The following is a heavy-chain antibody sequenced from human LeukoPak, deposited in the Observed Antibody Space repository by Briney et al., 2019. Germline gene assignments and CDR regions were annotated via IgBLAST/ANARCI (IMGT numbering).Heavy chain of an antibody. Sequence: SETLSLTCTVSGYSISSAYYWGWIRQPPGKGLEWIGRIYTSGSTNYNPSLKSRVTMSVDTSKNQFSLKLSSVTAADTAVYYCARVEESSGWYYFDYWGQGTLVTVSS. CDR3: ARVEESSGWYYFDY. CDR1: GYSISSAYY. CDR2: IYTSGST. J-gene: IGHJ4*02. V-gene: IGHV4-38-2*02. D-gene: IGHD6-19*01.